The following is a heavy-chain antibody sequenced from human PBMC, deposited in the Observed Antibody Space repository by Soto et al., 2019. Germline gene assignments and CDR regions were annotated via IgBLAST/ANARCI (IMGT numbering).Heavy chain of an antibody. CDR2: ISAHNGNT. Sequence: QVHLVQSGAEVKKPGASVKVSCKGSGYTFTSYGITWVRQAPGQGLEWMGWISAHNGNTDYAQKLQGRVTVTRDTSTSTAYMELRSLSADDTAVYYCARGRYGDYWGQGALVTVSS. CDR1: GYTFTSYG. CDR3: ARGRYGDY. D-gene: IGHD1-1*01. J-gene: IGHJ4*02. V-gene: IGHV1-18*01.